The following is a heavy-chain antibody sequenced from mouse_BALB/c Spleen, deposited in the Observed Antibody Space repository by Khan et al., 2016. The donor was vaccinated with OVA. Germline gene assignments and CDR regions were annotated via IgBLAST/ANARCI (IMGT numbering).Heavy chain of an antibody. D-gene: IGHD2-3*01. CDR1: GYSITSDYA. J-gene: IGHJ4*01. CDR2: ISYSGST. CDR3: ARDGSRYNYAMDY. Sequence: EVKLLESGPGLVKPSQSLSLTCTVTGYSITSDYAWNWIRQFPGNKLEWMGYISYSGSTNYNPSLKNRISITRDTSKNQFFLQLNSVTTEDTATYYCARDGSRYNYAMDYWGQGTTVTVSS. V-gene: IGHV3-2*02.